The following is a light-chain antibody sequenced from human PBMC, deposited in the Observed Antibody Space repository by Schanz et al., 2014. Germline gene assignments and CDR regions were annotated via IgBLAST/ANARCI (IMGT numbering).Light chain of an antibody. CDR1: SSDIGGYNY. J-gene: IGLJ2*01. CDR2: EGT. Sequence: QSALTQPASVSGSPGQSITISCTGTSSDIGGYNYVSWYQQHPGKAPKVMIYEGTKRPSGVSNRFSGSKSGNTASLTISGLQAEDEADYYCCSYAGSDSWVFGGGTKLTVL. V-gene: IGLV2-23*01. CDR3: CSYAGSDSWV.